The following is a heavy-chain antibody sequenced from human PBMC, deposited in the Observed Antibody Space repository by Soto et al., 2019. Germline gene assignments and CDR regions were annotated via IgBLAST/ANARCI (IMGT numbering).Heavy chain of an antibody. Sequence: SQTLSLTCAISGDSVSSNSAAWNWIRQSPSRGLEWLGRTYYRSKWYNDYAVSVKSRITINPDTSKNQFSLQLNSVTPEDTAVYYCARGVVSSWYTDTKNIHYYYYMDVWDKGTTVTVSS. CDR2: TYYRSKWYN. CDR1: GDSVSSNSAA. J-gene: IGHJ6*03. V-gene: IGHV6-1*01. D-gene: IGHD6-13*01. CDR3: ARGVVSSWYTDTKNIHYYYYMDV.